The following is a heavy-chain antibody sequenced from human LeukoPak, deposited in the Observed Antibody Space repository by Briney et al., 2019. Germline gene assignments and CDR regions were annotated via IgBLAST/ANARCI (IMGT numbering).Heavy chain of an antibody. Sequence: SETLSLTCAVYGGSFSGYYWSWIRQPPGKGLEWIGEINHSGSTNYNPSLKSRVTISVDTSKNQFSLKLGSVTAADTAVYYCAVPDGAFEIWGQGTTITVSS. V-gene: IGHV4-34*01. CDR2: INHSGST. CDR1: GGSFSGYY. J-gene: IGHJ3*02. D-gene: IGHD5-24*01. CDR3: AVPDGAFEI.